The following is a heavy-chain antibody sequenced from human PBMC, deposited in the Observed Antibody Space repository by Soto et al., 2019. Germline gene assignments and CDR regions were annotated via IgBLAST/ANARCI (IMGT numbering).Heavy chain of an antibody. CDR2: IWYDGSNK. J-gene: IGHJ4*02. CDR1: GFTFSSYG. Sequence: QVQLVESGGGVVQPGRSLRLSCAASGFTFSSYGMHWVRQAPGKGLEWVAVIWYDGSNKYYADSVKGRFTISRDNSKNTLYLQKNSLRAEDTAVYYCASGLTPIPDYWGQGTLVTVSS. CDR3: ASGLTPIPDY. D-gene: IGHD2-21*02. V-gene: IGHV3-33*01.